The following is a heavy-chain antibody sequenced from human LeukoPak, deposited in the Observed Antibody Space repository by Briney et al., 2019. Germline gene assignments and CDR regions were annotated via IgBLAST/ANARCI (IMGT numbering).Heavy chain of an antibody. CDR3: AKLPWGSYRYNPLDY. D-gene: IGHD3-16*02. Sequence: PGGSLRLSCAASGFIFSHYAMGWVRQAPGKGLEWVSTISGAGDSPYYADSVKGRFTISRDNSKNTLYLQINSLRADDTAVYYCAKLPWGSYRYNPLDYWGQGTLVTVSS. J-gene: IGHJ4*02. V-gene: IGHV3-23*01. CDR1: GFIFSHYA. CDR2: ISGAGDSP.